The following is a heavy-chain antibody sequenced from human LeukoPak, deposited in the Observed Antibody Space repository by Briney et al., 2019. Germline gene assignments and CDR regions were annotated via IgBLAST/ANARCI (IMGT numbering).Heavy chain of an antibody. D-gene: IGHD2-2*01. CDR1: GYSFTTYW. CDR2: IYPGDSDT. Sequence: GESLKISCKGSGYSFTTYWIGWVRQMPGKGLEWMGIIYPGDSDTKYSPSFQGQVTISADKSISTAYLQWSGLKASDTAMYYCARSCTSTSCYLXDAFDIWGQXXMVTVSS. CDR3: ARSCTSTSCYLXDAFDI. J-gene: IGHJ3*02. V-gene: IGHV5-51*01.